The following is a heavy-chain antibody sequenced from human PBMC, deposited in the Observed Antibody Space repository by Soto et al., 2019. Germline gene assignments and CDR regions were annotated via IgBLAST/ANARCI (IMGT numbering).Heavy chain of an antibody. CDR1: GFSFSSYE. J-gene: IGHJ4*02. D-gene: IGHD3-22*01. CDR2: ISDGGDTT. CDR3: AKNRGIIMIVES. Sequence: GESLKISCAASGFSFSSYEMNWVRQAPGKGLEWVSAISDGGDTTYYADSVKGRFTISRDNSKNTLYLQMDSLRAEDAAVYYCAKNRGIIMIVESWGQGTLVTVSS. V-gene: IGHV3-23*01.